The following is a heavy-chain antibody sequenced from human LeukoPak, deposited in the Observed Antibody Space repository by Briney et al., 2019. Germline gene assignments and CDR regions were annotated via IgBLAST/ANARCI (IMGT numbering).Heavy chain of an antibody. Sequence: PGGSLRLSCAASGFTFSSYAMHWVRQAPGKGLEWVAVISYDGSNKYYADSVKGRFTISRDNSKNTLYLQMNSLRAEDTAVYNCARDWGSLDYWGQGTLVTVSS. V-gene: IGHV3-30-3*01. CDR3: ARDWGSLDY. CDR2: ISYDGSNK. CDR1: GFTFSSYA. J-gene: IGHJ4*02. D-gene: IGHD2-15*01.